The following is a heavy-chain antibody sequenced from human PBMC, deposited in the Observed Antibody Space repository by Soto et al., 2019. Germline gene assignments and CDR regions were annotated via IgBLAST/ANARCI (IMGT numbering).Heavy chain of an antibody. D-gene: IGHD3-10*01. V-gene: IGHV3-48*02. J-gene: IGHJ4*02. CDR1: GFTFSSYN. CDR3: ARDDYASGSYYWAY. Sequence: EVQLVESGGGLVQPGGSLRLSCAASGFTFSSYNMNWVRQAPGKGLEWVSYISSSSTIYYADSVKGRFTISRDNAKDSLYLQMNSLRDEDTAVYYCARDDYASGSYYWAYWGQGTLVTVSS. CDR2: ISSSSTI.